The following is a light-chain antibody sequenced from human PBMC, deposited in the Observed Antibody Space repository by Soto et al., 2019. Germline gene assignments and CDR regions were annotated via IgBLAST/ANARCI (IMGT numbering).Light chain of an antibody. CDR3: QQYNSYSKT. V-gene: IGKV1-5*03. J-gene: IGKJ1*01. CDR2: RAS. CDR1: QSISNW. Sequence: DIQMTQSPSTLSASVLDRVTITCRASQSISNWLAWYQQKPGKAPKLLIYRASSLESGVPSRFSGSGSGTEFTLTISSLQPDDFATYYCQQYNSYSKTFGQGTKVDI.